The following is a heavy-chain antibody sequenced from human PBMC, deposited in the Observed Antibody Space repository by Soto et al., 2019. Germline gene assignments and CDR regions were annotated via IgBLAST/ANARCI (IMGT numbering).Heavy chain of an antibody. CDR3: ARESGIAAAGPDY. CDR2: ISSSGGTI. J-gene: IGHJ4*02. D-gene: IGHD6-13*01. Sequence: ALRLSCAASGFTFSSYEMNWVRQAPGKGLEWVSYISSSGGTIYYADSVKGRFTISRDNAKNSLYLQMNSLRAEDTAVYYCARESGIAAAGPDYWGQGTLVTVSS. CDR1: GFTFSSYE. V-gene: IGHV3-48*03.